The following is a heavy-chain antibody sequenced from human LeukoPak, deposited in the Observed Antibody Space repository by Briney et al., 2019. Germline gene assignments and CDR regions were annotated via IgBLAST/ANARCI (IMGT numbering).Heavy chain of an antibody. CDR3: ARDNSVGDIAWWFDP. Sequence: ASVKVSCKASGYTFTGHYMHWVRQAPGQGLEWLGLINPSGSSTLYAQKFQGRVTMTRDMSTTTDYMELSSLRSEDTAVYYCARDNSVGDIAWWFDPWGQGTLVTVSS. J-gene: IGHJ5*02. CDR2: INPSGSST. D-gene: IGHD3-16*02. CDR1: GYTFTGHY. V-gene: IGHV1-46*01.